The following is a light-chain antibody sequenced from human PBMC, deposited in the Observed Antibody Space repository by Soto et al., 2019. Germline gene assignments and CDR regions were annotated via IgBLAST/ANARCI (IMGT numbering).Light chain of an antibody. CDR3: QQRSDWLT. J-gene: IGKJ4*01. CDR1: QSVSSH. V-gene: IGKV3-11*01. Sequence: EIVLTQSPATLSLSPGDRATLSCRASQSVSSHLAWYQQKPGQAPRLLIYDASSRATGIPARFSGSGSGTDFTLTISSLEPEDFAVYYCQQRSDWLTFGGGTKVEIK. CDR2: DAS.